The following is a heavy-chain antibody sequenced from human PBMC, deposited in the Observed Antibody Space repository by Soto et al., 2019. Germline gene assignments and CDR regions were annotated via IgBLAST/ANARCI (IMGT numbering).Heavy chain of an antibody. CDR3: ARKETYYGMDV. V-gene: IGHV4-38-2*01. CDR1: GYSISSGYY. Sequence: SETLSLTCAVSGYSISSGYYWGWIRQPPGKGLEWIGSIYHSGSTYYNPSLKSRVTISVDTSKNQFSLKLSSVTAADTAVYYCARKETYYGMDVWGQGTTVTVSS. J-gene: IGHJ6*02. CDR2: IYHSGST.